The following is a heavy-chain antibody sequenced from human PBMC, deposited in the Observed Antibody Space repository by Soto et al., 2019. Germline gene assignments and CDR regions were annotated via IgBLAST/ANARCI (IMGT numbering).Heavy chain of an antibody. CDR3: AKDGAWSVEWLPMPHYYYYYYMDV. D-gene: IGHD3-3*01. Sequence: EVQLLESGGGLVQPGGSLRISCAASGFTFISYAMSWVRQAPGKGLEWVSAISGSGGSTYYADSVKGRFTISRDNSKNTLYLQMNSLRAEDTAVYYCAKDGAWSVEWLPMPHYYYYYYMDVWGKGTTVTVSS. CDR1: GFTFISYA. V-gene: IGHV3-23*01. CDR2: ISGSGGST. J-gene: IGHJ6*03.